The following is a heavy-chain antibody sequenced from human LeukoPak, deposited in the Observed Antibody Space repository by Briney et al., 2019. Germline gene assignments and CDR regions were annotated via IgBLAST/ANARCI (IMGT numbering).Heavy chain of an antibody. CDR2: ISWNSGSI. Sequence: GGSLRLSCAASGFTFDDYAMHWVRQAPGKGLEWVSGISWNSGSIGYADSVKGRFTISRDNAKNSLYLQMNSLRVEDTAVYYCARGGGDNGDYAFDCWGQGTLVAVSS. CDR1: GFTFDDYA. CDR3: ARGGGDNGDYAFDC. J-gene: IGHJ4*02. V-gene: IGHV3-9*01. D-gene: IGHD4-17*01.